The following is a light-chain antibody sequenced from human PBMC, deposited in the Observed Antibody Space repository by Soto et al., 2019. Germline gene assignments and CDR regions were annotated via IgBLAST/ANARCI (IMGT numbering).Light chain of an antibody. J-gene: IGKJ4*01. Sequence: DIQMTQSPSSLSASVGDRVTITCRASQSISRYLNWYQQKPGQGPKFLIYAASSLQSGIPDRFSGSGSGTDFTLTISSLEPEDFAVYYCQQRSNWPLTFGGGAKVDIK. V-gene: IGKV1-39*01. CDR3: QQRSNWPLT. CDR2: AAS. CDR1: QSISRY.